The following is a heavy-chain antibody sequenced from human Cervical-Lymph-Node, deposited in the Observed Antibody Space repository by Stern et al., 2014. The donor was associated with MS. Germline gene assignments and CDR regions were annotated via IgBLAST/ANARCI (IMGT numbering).Heavy chain of an antibody. CDR2: VYYSGAT. Sequence: QVQLVQSGPGLVKPSETLSLTCAVSGDSISSYTHYWAWIRQPPGKGLEWIGSVYYSGATSYNPSLQSPVSISVATSKNHFPLGLNSVTAADTAVYYCAKHACTGAACPFDLWGQGTLVTVSS. CDR1: GDSISSYTHY. D-gene: IGHD2-8*02. J-gene: IGHJ4*02. V-gene: IGHV4-39*01. CDR3: AKHACTGAACPFDL.